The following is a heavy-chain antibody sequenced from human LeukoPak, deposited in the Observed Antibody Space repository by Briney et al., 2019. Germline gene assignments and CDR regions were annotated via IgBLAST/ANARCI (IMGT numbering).Heavy chain of an antibody. J-gene: IGHJ4*02. Sequence: GGSLRLSCTASGFTFSVYWMTWVRQAPGKGPEWVANIKQDGSQRYCVDSVRDRFTISRDNAKNSLFLQMNGLRAEDTAVYYCARRGGSSSRRSPIDYWGQGTLVTVSS. CDR3: ARRGGSSSRRSPIDY. CDR1: GFTFSVYW. CDR2: IKQDGSQR. D-gene: IGHD6-6*01. V-gene: IGHV3-7*01.